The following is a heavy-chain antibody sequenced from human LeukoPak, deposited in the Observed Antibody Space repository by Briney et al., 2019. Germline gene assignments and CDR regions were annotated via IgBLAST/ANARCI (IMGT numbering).Heavy chain of an antibody. Sequence: SETLSLTCTVSGGSTSIYYWSWIRQPPGKGLEWIGYIFYSGTTNYNPSLKSRVIISVDTSKSQFSLKLSSVTAADTAVYYCARGGSYYDSWGQGTLVTVSS. D-gene: IGHD1-26*01. V-gene: IGHV4-59*01. J-gene: IGHJ4*02. CDR3: ARGGSYYDS. CDR1: GGSTSIYY. CDR2: IFYSGTT.